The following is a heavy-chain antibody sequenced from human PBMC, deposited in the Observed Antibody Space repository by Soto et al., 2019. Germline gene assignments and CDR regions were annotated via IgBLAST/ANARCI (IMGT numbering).Heavy chain of an antibody. CDR1: GFTFSSYA. J-gene: IGHJ6*02. CDR3: VGVNQPDFWSGYYYGMDV. Sequence: EVQLLESGGGLVQPGGSLRLSCAASGFTFSSYAMSWVRQAPGKGLEWVSAISGRGGSTYYADSVKGRLTISRDNSKKTLYLQMNSRRAEDTAVYYCVGVNQPDFWSGYYYGMDVWGQGTTVTVFS. V-gene: IGHV3-23*01. D-gene: IGHD3-3*01. CDR2: ISGRGGST.